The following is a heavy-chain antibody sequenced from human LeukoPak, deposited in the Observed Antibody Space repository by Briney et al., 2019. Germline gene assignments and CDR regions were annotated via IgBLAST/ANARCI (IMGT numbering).Heavy chain of an antibody. CDR3: ARGRRENKYSSGWSTGGDY. D-gene: IGHD6-19*01. J-gene: IGHJ4*02. CDR2: IYHSGST. Sequence: PSETLSLTCAVSGGSISSSNWWSWVRQPPGKGLEWIGEIYHSGSTNYNPSLKSRVTISVDKSKNQFSLKLSSVTAADTAVYYCARGRRENKYSSGWSTGGDYWGQGTLVTVSS. CDR1: GGSISSSNW. V-gene: IGHV4-4*02.